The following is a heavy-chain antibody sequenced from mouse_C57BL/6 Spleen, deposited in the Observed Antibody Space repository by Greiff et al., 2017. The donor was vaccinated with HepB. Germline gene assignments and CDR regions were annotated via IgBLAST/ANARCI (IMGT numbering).Heavy chain of an antibody. D-gene: IGHD1-1*01. CDR1: GYAFTSSW. Sequence: VQLQESGPELVKPGASVKISCKASGYAFTSSWMNWVKQRPGKGLEWIGRIYPGDGDTNYNGKFKGKATLTVDKSSSTAYMQLSSLTSEDSAVYFCACITAECWDFDVWGTGTTVTVSS. V-gene: IGHV1-82*01. J-gene: IGHJ1*03. CDR3: ACITAECWDFDV. CDR2: IYPGDGDT.